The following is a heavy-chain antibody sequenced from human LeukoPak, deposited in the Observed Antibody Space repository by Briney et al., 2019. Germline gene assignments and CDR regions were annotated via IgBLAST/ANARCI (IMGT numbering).Heavy chain of an antibody. Sequence: SETLSLTCTVSGGSISSGGYYWSWIRQHPGKGLEWIGYIYYSGSTYYNPSLKSRVTISVDTSKNQFSLKLSSVTAADTAVYYCARDYYGSGSSGGMDVWAKGPRSPSP. CDR1: GGSISSGGYY. D-gene: IGHD3-10*01. CDR3: ARDYYGSGSSGGMDV. CDR2: IYYSGST. J-gene: IGHJ6*02. V-gene: IGHV4-31*03.